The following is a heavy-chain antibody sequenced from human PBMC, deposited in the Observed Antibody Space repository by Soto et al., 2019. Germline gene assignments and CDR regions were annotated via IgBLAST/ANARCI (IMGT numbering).Heavy chain of an antibody. CDR1: GGSISSYY. Sequence: SETLSLTCTVSGGSISSYYWSWIRQPPGKGLEWIGYIYYSGSTNYNPSLKSRVTISVDTSKNQFSLKLSSVTAADTAVYYCARHQHWKSPDNSYFDYWGQGTLVTVSS. V-gene: IGHV4-59*08. CDR2: IYYSGST. D-gene: IGHD1-1*01. J-gene: IGHJ4*02. CDR3: ARHQHWKSPDNSYFDY.